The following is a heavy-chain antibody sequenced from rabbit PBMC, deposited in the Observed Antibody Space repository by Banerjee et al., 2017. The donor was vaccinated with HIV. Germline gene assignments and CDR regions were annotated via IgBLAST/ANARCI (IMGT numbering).Heavy chain of an antibody. Sequence: QSLEESGGDLVKPGASLTLTCTASGFSFSSSYSMCWVRQAPGKGLEWIACIGAGSGGATAYASWAKGRFTISKASSTTVTLQMTSLTAADTATYFCARDLAGVIGWNFDLWGQGTLVTVS. D-gene: IGHD4-1*01. CDR3: ARDLAGVIGWNFDL. CDR2: IGAGSGGAT. V-gene: IGHV1S40*01. CDR1: GFSFSSSYS. J-gene: IGHJ4*01.